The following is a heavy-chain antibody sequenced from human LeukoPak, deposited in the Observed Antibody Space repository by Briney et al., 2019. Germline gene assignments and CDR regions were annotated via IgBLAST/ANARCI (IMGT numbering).Heavy chain of an antibody. J-gene: IGHJ4*02. D-gene: IGHD6-13*01. CDR3: ARAAQQLVHISDY. V-gene: IGHV1-69*04. CDR2: IIPIFGIA. Sequence: SVKVSCKASGGTFSSYAISWVRQAPGQGLEWMGRIIPIFGIANYAQKFQGRVTITADKSTSTAYMELSSLRSEDTAVYYCARAAQQLVHISDYWGQGTLVTVSS. CDR1: GGTFSSYA.